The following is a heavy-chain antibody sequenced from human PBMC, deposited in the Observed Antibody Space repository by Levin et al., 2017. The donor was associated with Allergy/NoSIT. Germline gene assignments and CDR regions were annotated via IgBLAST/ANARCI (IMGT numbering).Heavy chain of an antibody. CDR2: ISRGNSYT. J-gene: IGHJ4*02. CDR3: ARGRVPNDY. D-gene: IGHD3-10*01. Sequence: KTGGSLRLSCAASGFIVSDAYMSWIRQAPGKGLEWVSYISRGNSYTNYLDSVKGRVTISRDNAKNSLYLQMNSLRAEDTAIYYCARGRVPNDYWGQGALVTVSS. V-gene: IGHV3-11*05. CDR1: GFIVSDAY.